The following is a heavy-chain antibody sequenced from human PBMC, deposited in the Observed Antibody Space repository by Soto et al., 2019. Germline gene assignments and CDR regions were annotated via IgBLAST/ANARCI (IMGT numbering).Heavy chain of an antibody. V-gene: IGHV1-46*01. D-gene: IGHD6-13*01. Sequence: QEQLVQSGAEVKEPGASVKVSCKASGYTFINYYIHWVRQAPGQGLEWMAIINPMGGSTNYAQEFQGRVTLTSDTSTSTVYMELSSLRFEDPALFYCARDLAAGDLWGQGTLVTVSS. J-gene: IGHJ5*02. CDR3: ARDLAAGDL. CDR2: INPMGGST. CDR1: GYTFINYY.